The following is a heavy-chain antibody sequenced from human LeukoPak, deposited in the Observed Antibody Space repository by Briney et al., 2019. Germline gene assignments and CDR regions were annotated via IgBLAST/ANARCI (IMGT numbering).Heavy chain of an antibody. V-gene: IGHV3-7*01. J-gene: IGHJ4*02. CDR2: IKQDGSEK. Sequence: PGGSLRLSCAASGFTFSSYWMSWVRQAPGKGLEWVANIKQDGSEKYYVDSVKGRFTISRDNAKNSLYLQMNSLRAEDTAVYYCARDRNDYGDRLLDYWGQGTLVTVSS. D-gene: IGHD4-17*01. CDR1: GFTFSSYW. CDR3: ARDRNDYGDRLLDY.